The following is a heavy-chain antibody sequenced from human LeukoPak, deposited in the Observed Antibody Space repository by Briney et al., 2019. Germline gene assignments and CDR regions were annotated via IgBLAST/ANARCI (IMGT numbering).Heavy chain of an antibody. J-gene: IGHJ6*03. CDR3: ARVVRYDFWSGYYGIAKYYYYYYMDV. CDR2: IIPIFGTA. D-gene: IGHD3-3*01. CDR1: GGTFSSYA. V-gene: IGHV1-69*05. Sequence: ASVKVSCKASGGTFSSYAISWVRQAPGQGREWMGGIIPIFGTANYAQKFQGRVTITTDESTSTAYMELSSLRSEDTAVYYCARVVRYDFWSGYYGIAKYYYYYYMDVWGKGTTVTVSS.